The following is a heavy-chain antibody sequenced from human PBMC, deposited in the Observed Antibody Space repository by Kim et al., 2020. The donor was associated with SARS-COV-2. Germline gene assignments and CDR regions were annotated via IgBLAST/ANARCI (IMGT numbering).Heavy chain of an antibody. J-gene: IGHJ3*02. CDR2: ICYSGSA. Sequence: SETLSLTCSASGGSITSTTYCWGWIRQPPGKGLEWIASICYSGSATYNPSLKSPVSISVDTSNNKFSLKLSSVTAADTAAYYSARPFDYPKAFDIWGQG. CDR1: GGSITSTTYC. D-gene: IGHD4-17*01. V-gene: IGHV4-39*01. CDR3: ARPFDYPKAFDI.